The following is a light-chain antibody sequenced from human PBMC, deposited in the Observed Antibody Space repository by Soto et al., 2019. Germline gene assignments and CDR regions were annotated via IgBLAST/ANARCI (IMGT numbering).Light chain of an antibody. CDR2: GAS. J-gene: IGKJ1*01. V-gene: IGKV3-20*01. CDR3: RQFDTAQWT. Sequence: EIVLTQSPGTLSLSPGERATLSCRASQSVSSSYLAWYQQKPGQAPRLVIYGASSRATGIPDRFSGSGSGTGFTLSIRRMEPEDSAVYSCRQFDTAQWTFGQGNKVEIK. CDR1: QSVSSSY.